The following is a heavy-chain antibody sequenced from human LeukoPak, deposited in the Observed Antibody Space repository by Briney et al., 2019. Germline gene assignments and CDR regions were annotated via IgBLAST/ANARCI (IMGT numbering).Heavy chain of an antibody. V-gene: IGHV3-23*01. CDR2: ISCSGGST. J-gene: IGHJ6*03. CDR1: GFTFSSYG. Sequence: GGTLRLSCAASGFTFSSYGMSWVRQAPGKGLEWVSGISCSGGSTYYADSVKGRFTISRDNAKNTLYLRMNSLRAEDTAVYYGARVDYRGGGYFMDVWGRGTPVSVSS. CDR3: ARVDYRGGGYFMDV. D-gene: IGHD4-11*01.